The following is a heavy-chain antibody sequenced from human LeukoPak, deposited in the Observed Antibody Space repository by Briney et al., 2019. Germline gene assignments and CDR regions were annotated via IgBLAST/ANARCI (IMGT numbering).Heavy chain of an antibody. CDR2: IYYSGST. Sequence: PSETLSLTCTVSGGSISSYYWSWIRQPPGKGLEWIGYIYYSGSTSYNPSLKSRVTISVDTSKNQFSLKLSSVTAADTAVYYCARDRGRPRSLWGGFDYWGQGTLVTVSS. V-gene: IGHV4-59*01. J-gene: IGHJ4*02. D-gene: IGHD5-18*01. CDR3: ARDRGRPRSLWGGFDY. CDR1: GGSISSYY.